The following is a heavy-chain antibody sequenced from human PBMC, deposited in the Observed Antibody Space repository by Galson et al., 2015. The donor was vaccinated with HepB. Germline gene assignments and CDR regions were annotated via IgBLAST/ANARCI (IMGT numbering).Heavy chain of an antibody. CDR2: IIPIFGIA. J-gene: IGHJ3*02. D-gene: IGHD3-22*01. CDR3: ARAATYYYDSSGPGGAFDI. Sequence: SVTVSCKASGGTFSSYAISWMRQAPGQGLEWMGGIIPIFGIANYAQKFQGRVTITADESTSTAYMELSGLRSEDTAVYYCARAATYYYDSSGPGGAFDIWGQGTMVTVSS. V-gene: IGHV1-69*13. CDR1: GGTFSSYA.